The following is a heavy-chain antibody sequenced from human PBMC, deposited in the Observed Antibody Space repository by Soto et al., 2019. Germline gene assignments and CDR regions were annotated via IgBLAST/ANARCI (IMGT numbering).Heavy chain of an antibody. CDR3: ATRITVFGLLIPPFDP. Sequence: SETLSLTCTVSGGSFKSGSYSWSWIRQPPGKGLEWIGYVYHTGRTSYNPSLKSRVSISMDTSKNQFSLNLDSVTAADTAIYYCATRITVFGLLIPPFDPWGQGTQVTVSS. CDR1: GGSFKSGSYS. D-gene: IGHD3-3*01. V-gene: IGHV4-61*01. CDR2: VYHTGRT. J-gene: IGHJ5*02.